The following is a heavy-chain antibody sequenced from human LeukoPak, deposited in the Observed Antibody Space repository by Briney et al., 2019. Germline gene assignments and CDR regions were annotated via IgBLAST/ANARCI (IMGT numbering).Heavy chain of an antibody. CDR1: GGSISSSSYY. J-gene: IGHJ6*03. CDR2: IYYSGST. D-gene: IGHD3-10*01. CDR3: ASVRRGFGESSKYYAYYYMGV. V-gene: IGHV4-39*01. Sequence: SETLSLTCTVSGGSISSSSYYWGWIRQPPGKGLEWIGSIYYSGSTYYNPSLKSRVTISLNTSKNQFSLELISVTAADTAVYYCASVRRGFGESSKYYAYYYMGVWGKGTTVTISS.